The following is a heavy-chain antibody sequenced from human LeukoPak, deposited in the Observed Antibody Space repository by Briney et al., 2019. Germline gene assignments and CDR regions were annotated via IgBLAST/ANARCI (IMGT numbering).Heavy chain of an antibody. CDR2: ISYDGSNK. CDR3: AKERYYYDRSGTPDY. D-gene: IGHD3-22*01. V-gene: IGHV3-30*18. CDR1: GFTFSSYG. J-gene: IGHJ4*02. Sequence: PGRSLRLSCAASGFTFSSYGMHWVRQAPGKGLEWVAVISYDGSNKYYAGSVKGRFTISRDNSKNTLYLQMNSLRAEDTAVYYCAKERYYYDRSGTPDYWGQGTLVTVSS.